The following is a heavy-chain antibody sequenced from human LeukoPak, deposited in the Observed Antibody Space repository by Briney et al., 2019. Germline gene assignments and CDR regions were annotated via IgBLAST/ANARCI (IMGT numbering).Heavy chain of an antibody. Sequence: SETLSLTCTVSGGSISSSSYYWSWIRQPPGKGLEWIGYIFHTGSTNYNPSLRSRVTISLDASRDQFSLKLSSVTAADTAVYFCASALTTPDAFDIWGQGTRVTVSS. V-gene: IGHV4-61*01. CDR1: GGSISSSSYY. D-gene: IGHD1-1*01. CDR2: IFHTGST. J-gene: IGHJ3*02. CDR3: ASALTTPDAFDI.